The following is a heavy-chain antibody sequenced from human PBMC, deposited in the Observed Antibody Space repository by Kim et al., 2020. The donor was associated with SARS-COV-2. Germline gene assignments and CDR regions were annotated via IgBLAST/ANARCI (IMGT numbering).Heavy chain of an antibody. D-gene: IGHD6-13*01. Sequence: SLKISCAASGFTFDDYAMHWVRQAPGKGLEWVSGISWNSGSIGYADSVKGRFTISRDNAKNSLYLQMNSLRAEDTALYYCAKVAGSNYYYYGMDVWGQ. J-gene: IGHJ6*02. V-gene: IGHV3-9*01. CDR2: ISWNSGSI. CDR1: GFTFDDYA. CDR3: AKVAGSNYYYYGMDV.